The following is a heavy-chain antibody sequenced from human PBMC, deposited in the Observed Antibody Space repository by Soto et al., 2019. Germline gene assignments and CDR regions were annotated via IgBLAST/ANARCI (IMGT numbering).Heavy chain of an antibody. Sequence: GGSLRLSCAASGFNFSSYAMSWVRQAPGKGLEWVSAISGSGGSTYYADSGKALFTISRDNSKNTLYLQMNSLRAEDTSVYYCAKLGGSYFDYWGQGTLVTVSS. CDR3: AKLGGSYFDY. CDR1: GFNFSSYA. V-gene: IGHV3-23*01. CDR2: ISGSGGST. J-gene: IGHJ4*02. D-gene: IGHD1-26*01.